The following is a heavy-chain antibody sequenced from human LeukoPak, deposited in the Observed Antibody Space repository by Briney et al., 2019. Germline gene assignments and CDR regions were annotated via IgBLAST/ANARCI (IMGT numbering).Heavy chain of an antibody. CDR1: GFTFSNAW. V-gene: IGHV3-15*01. D-gene: IGHD1-1*01. J-gene: IGHJ4*02. CDR2: IQSKTDGGTT. Sequence: GGSLRLSRAASGFTFSNAWMSWVRQAPGKGLEWVGRIQSKTDGGTTDYAAPVKGRFTISRDDSKTTLYLQMNSLKTEDTAMYYCTTDRGALTNWGQGTLVTVSS. CDR3: TTDRGALTN.